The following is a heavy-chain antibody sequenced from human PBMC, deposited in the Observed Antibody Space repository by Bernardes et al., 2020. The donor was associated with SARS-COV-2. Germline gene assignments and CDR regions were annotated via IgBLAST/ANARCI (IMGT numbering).Heavy chain of an antibody. J-gene: IGHJ3*02. CDR2: IYPGDPDT. D-gene: IGHD3-3*01. V-gene: IGHV5-51*01. CDR3: ARATVLQLLYYHAFDI. Sequence: GAYLKISSKVSGYSFTTNWIGWVRQMPGKGLEWMGIIYPGDPDTRYSPSFEGQVTISADTSMSTAYLQWSSLKASDTAMYYCARATVLQLLYYHAFDIWGQGTMVTVSS. CDR1: GYSFTTNW.